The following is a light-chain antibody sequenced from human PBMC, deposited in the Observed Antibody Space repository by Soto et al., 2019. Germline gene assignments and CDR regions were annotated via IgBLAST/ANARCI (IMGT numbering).Light chain of an antibody. V-gene: IGLV1-40*01. Sequence: QSVLTQPPSVSGAPGQRVSSSCTGSTSNIGAPYDVHWYQHLPGTAPKLLIYGDNNRPSGVPDRFSGSKSGTSASLAITRLQAEDEADYYCQSYDISLHNYVFGTGTKVTV. CDR1: TSNIGAPYD. J-gene: IGLJ1*01. CDR3: QSYDISLHNYV. CDR2: GDN.